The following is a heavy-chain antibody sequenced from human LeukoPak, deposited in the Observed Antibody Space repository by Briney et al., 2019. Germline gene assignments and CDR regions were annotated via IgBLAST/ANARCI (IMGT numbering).Heavy chain of an antibody. J-gene: IGHJ4*02. CDR1: GGSISSSSYY. D-gene: IGHD6-13*01. V-gene: IGHV4-39*07. Sequence: SETLSLTCTVSGGSISSSSYYWGWIRQPPGKGLEWIGEIYHSGSTNYNPSLKSRVTISVDKSKNQFSLKLSSVTAADTAVYYCARLLEGIAAAGTWGQGTLVTVSS. CDR3: ARLLEGIAAAGT. CDR2: IYHSGST.